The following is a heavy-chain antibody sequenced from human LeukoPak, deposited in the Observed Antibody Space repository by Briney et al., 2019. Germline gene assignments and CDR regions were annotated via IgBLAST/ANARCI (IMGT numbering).Heavy chain of an antibody. J-gene: IGHJ4*02. CDR3: AALMYTTGRQGFDS. CDR2: ISADSTTT. Sequence: GGSLRLSCAASGFTFNTYAMIWARQAPGKGLEWVSSISADSTTTNYADFAKGRFTVSRDNSRRTLYLQMNSLRVEDTALYYCAALMYTTGRQGFDSWGQGTRVTVSS. V-gene: IGHV3-23*01. D-gene: IGHD6-19*01. CDR1: GFTFNTYA.